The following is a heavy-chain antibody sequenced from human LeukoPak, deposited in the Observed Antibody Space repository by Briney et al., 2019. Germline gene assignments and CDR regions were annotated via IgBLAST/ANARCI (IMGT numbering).Heavy chain of an antibody. D-gene: IGHD2-15*01. J-gene: IGHJ3*02. V-gene: IGHV3-7*01. CDR2: IKQDGSEK. Sequence: GGSLRLSCAASGFTSSSYWMSWVRQAPGKGLEWVANIKQDGSEKYYVDSVKGRFTISRDNAKNSLYLQMNSLRAEDTAVYYCASEGVVVVAAISAFDIWGQGTMVTVSS. CDR3: ASEGVVVVAAISAFDI. CDR1: GFTSSSYW.